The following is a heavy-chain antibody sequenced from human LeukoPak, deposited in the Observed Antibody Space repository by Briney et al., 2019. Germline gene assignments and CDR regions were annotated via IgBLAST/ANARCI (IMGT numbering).Heavy chain of an antibody. J-gene: IGHJ6*04. CDR3: ARGVRYYGSGSTIGMDV. D-gene: IGHD3-10*01. Sequence: PSETLSLTRALYGGSFSGYYWSWIRQPPGKGLEWIGEINHSGSTNYNPTLKSRVTISVDTSKNQFSLKLSSVTAADTAVYYCARGVRYYGSGSTIGMDVWGKGTTVTVSS. V-gene: IGHV4-34*01. CDR1: GGSFSGYY. CDR2: INHSGST.